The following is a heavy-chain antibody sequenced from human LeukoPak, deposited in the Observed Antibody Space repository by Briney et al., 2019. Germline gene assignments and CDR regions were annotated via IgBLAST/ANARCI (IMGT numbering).Heavy chain of an antibody. V-gene: IGHV3-30*03. D-gene: IGHD3-22*01. CDR1: GFTFSSYG. Sequence: GRSLRLSCAASGFTFSSYGMNWVRQAPGKGLEWVAVISYDGSNKYYADSVKGRFTISRDNSKDTLFVQMSSLRAEDTAVYYCARGEYYSDTSSYFDYWGQGTLVTVSS. J-gene: IGHJ4*02. CDR3: ARGEYYSDTSSYFDY. CDR2: ISYDGSNK.